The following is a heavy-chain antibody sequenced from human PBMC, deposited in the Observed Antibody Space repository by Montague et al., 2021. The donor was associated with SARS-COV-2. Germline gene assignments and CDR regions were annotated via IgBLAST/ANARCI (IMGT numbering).Heavy chain of an antibody. J-gene: IGHJ4*02. Sequence: TLSLTCTVSGDSVSSAIHYWSWIRQPAGKGLEWIGRIYTSGSTNYNPSLRSRVTISVDTSKNQFSLRLSSVTAAATAVYYCDRLGGNHYQYFGYWGQGTQVTVSS. CDR3: DRLGGNHYQYFGY. D-gene: IGHD1-26*01. V-gene: IGHV4-61*02. CDR2: IYTSGST. CDR1: GDSVSSAIHY.